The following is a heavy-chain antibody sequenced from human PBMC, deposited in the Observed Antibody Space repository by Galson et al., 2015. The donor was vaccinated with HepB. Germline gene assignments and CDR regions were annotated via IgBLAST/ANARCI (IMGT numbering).Heavy chain of an antibody. Sequence: SVKVSCKASGGTFSSYSITWVRQAPGQGLEWMGVIIPIFGIPTYAQIFQGRVTITADKSTSTTYMELSSLGSEDTAIYYCARSCSGGSCPRRNAFDIWGQGTMVTVSS. CDR1: GGTFSSYS. D-gene: IGHD2-15*01. V-gene: IGHV1-69*10. J-gene: IGHJ3*02. CDR2: IIPIFGIP. CDR3: ARSCSGGSCPRRNAFDI.